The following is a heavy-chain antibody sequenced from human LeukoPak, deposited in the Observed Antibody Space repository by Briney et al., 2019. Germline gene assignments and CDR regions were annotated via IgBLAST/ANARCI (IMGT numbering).Heavy chain of an antibody. Sequence: ASVKVSCKASGYTFTSYGTSWVRQAPGQGLEWMGWISAYNGNTNYAQKLQGRVTMTTDTSTSTAYMELRSLRSDDTAVYYCARDKLIVVVPAAIGYYYYGMDVWGQGTTVTVSS. J-gene: IGHJ6*02. CDR1: GYTFTSYG. D-gene: IGHD2-2*01. CDR2: ISAYNGNT. CDR3: ARDKLIVVVPAAIGYYYYGMDV. V-gene: IGHV1-18*01.